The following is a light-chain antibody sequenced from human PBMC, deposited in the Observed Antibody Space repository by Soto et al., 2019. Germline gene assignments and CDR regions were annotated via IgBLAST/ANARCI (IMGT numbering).Light chain of an antibody. V-gene: IGKV3-20*01. J-gene: IGKJ1*01. CDR1: QSVSSN. CDR2: GAS. CDR3: QHYDSARWT. Sequence: EIVMTQSPATLSVSPGERATLSCRASQSVSSNLAWYQQKPGQAPRLLIYGASRRATGIPDRFSGSGSGTDFSLTISRLEPEDFAVYYCQHYDSARWTFGLGTKVDIK.